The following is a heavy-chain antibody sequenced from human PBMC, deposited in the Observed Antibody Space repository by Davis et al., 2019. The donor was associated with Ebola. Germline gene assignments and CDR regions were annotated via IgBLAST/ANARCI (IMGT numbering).Heavy chain of an antibody. CDR2: IWYDGSNK. V-gene: IGHV3-33*06. CDR1: GFTFSSYG. J-gene: IGHJ4*02. D-gene: IGHD3-10*01. CDR3: AKAVRSKVITMVQGVVDY. Sequence: GESLKISCAASGFTFSSYGMHWVRQAPGKGLEWVAVIWYDGSNKYYADSVKGRFTISRDNSKNTLYLQMNSLRAEDTAVYYCAKAVRSKVITMVQGVVDYWGQGTLVTVSS.